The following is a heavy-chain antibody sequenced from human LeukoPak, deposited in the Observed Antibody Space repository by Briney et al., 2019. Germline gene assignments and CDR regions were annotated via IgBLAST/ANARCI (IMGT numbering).Heavy chain of an antibody. Sequence: GGSLRLSCAASGFTFSSYAMHWVRQSPGKGLEWVAVISYDGSNKYYADSVKGRLTISRDNSKNTLYVQMNSLRAEDTAVYYCAKSIGTLNAFDIWGQGTMVIVSS. CDR3: AKSIGTLNAFDI. CDR1: GFTFSSYA. V-gene: IGHV3-30*04. D-gene: IGHD3-22*01. CDR2: ISYDGSNK. J-gene: IGHJ3*02.